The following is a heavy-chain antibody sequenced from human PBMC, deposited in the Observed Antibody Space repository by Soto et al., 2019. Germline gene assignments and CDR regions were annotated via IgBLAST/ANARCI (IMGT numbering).Heavy chain of an antibody. V-gene: IGHV4-59*08. CDR3: AMTVTTLYSWFDP. J-gene: IGHJ5*02. CDR2: VYYSGST. Sequence: QVQLQESGPGLVKPSETLSLTCTVSGGSISGYYWSWIRQSPEKGLEWIGHVYYSGSTKYNPSLKSRVTISVDTSKNQFSLNLRSVTAADTAVYDCAMTVTTLYSWFDPWGQGILVTVSS. CDR1: GGSISGYY. D-gene: IGHD4-4*01.